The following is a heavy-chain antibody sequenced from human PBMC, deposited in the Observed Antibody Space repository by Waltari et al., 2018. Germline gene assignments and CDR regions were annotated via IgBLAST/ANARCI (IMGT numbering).Heavy chain of an antibody. D-gene: IGHD1-7*01. CDR1: GGSFSGSY. J-gene: IGHJ5*02. CDR3: ARGSYRVYNWNSLRWFDP. CDR2: INHSGST. Sequence: QVQLQQWGAGLLKPSETLSLTCAVYGGSFSGSYCSWIRQPPGKGLEWIGEINHSGSTNYNPSLKSRVTISVDTSKNQFSLKLSSVTAADTAVYYCARGSYRVYNWNSLRWFDPWGQGTLVTVSS. V-gene: IGHV4-34*01.